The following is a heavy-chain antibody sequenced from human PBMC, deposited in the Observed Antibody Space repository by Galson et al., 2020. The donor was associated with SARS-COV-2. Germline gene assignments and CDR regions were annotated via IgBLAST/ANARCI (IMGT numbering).Heavy chain of an antibody. Sequence: SETLSLTCTVSGGSISSGAYYWRWIRQHPGKGLEWIGYIYYSGNTYYNPSLKSRVTISVDTSKNQFSLNLTSVTAADTAVYYCARGLGYGDPSAEYFQHWGQGTLVTVSS. CDR1: GGSISSGAYY. D-gene: IGHD4-17*01. J-gene: IGHJ1*01. CDR2: IYYSGNT. V-gene: IGHV4-31*03. CDR3: ARGLGYGDPSAEYFQH.